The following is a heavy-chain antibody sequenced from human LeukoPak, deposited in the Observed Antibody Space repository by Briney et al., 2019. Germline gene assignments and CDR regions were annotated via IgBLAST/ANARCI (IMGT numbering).Heavy chain of an antibody. J-gene: IGHJ4*02. Sequence: GGSLRLSCAASGFTFSSHGMSWVRQAPGKGLEWVSTISGSGDNTYYVDSVKGRFTISRDNSKNTLYLQMNSLRAEDTAVYYCAKVTYGSGTYGAFDYWGQGTLVTVSS. CDR2: ISGSGDNT. CDR3: AKVTYGSGTYGAFDY. CDR1: GFTFSSHG. D-gene: IGHD3-10*01. V-gene: IGHV3-23*01.